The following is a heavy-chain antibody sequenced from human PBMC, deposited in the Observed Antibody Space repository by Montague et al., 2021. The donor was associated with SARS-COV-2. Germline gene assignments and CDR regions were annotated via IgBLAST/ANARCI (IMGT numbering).Heavy chain of an antibody. CDR1: GFTFSGYE. D-gene: IGHD3-22*01. Sequence: SLRLSCAASGFTFSGYEMNWVRQAPGKGLELVSYISSSGSTIYYADSVKGRFTISRDNAKNSLYLQMNSLRAEDTAVYYCARGRITMIVVVPHNAFDIWGQGTMVTVSS. J-gene: IGHJ3*02. V-gene: IGHV3-48*03. CDR2: ISSSGSTI. CDR3: ARGRITMIVVVPHNAFDI.